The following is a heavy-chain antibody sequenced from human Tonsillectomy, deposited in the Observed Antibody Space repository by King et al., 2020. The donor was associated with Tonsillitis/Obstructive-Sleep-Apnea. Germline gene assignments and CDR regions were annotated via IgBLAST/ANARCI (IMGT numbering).Heavy chain of an antibody. V-gene: IGHV1-3*01. J-gene: IGHJ6*03. CDR1: GYTFTSYA. CDR2: INAGNGNT. Sequence: QLVQSGAEVKKPGASVKVSCKASGYTFTSYAMHWVRQAPGQRLEWMGWINAGNGNTKYSQKFQGRVTITRDTSASTAYMELSSLRSEDTAVYYCARDADPFNYYYYMDVWGKGTTVTVSS. CDR3: ARDADPFNYYYYMDV. D-gene: IGHD3-16*01.